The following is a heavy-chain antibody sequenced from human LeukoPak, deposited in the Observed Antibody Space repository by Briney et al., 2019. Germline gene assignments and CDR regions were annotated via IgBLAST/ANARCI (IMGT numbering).Heavy chain of an antibody. Sequence: GGSLRLSCAASGFTFSTYNMNWVRQAPGKGLEWVSVIYSGGSTYYADSVKGRFTISRDNSKNTLYLQMNSLRAEDTAVYYCARDREDIVVVPAATSNYYYYYYMDVWGKGTTVTIS. CDR2: IYSGGST. D-gene: IGHD2-2*01. CDR1: GFTFSTYN. J-gene: IGHJ6*03. CDR3: ARDREDIVVVPAATSNYYYYYYMDV. V-gene: IGHV3-53*01.